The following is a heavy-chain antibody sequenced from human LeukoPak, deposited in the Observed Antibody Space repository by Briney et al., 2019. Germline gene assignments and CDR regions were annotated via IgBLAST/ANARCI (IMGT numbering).Heavy chain of an antibody. CDR3: ARVGVYQLLYRYYYYGMDV. CDR1: GGSFSGYY. CDR2: INHSGST. D-gene: IGHD2-2*02. V-gene: IGHV4-34*01. Sequence: SETLSLTCAVYGGSFSGYYWSWIRQPPGKGLEWIGEINHSGSTNYNPSLKSRVTISVDTSKNQFSLKLSSVTAADTAVYYCARVGVYQLLYRYYYYGMDVWGKGTTVTVSS. J-gene: IGHJ6*04.